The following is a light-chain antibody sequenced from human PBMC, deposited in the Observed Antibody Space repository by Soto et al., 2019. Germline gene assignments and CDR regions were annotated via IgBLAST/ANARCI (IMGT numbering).Light chain of an antibody. V-gene: IGKV3-20*01. Sequence: EIVLTQSPGTLSLSPGERATLSCRASQSVFNNHIGWYQQKPGQAPRRLIFGASFRATGIPDRFSGSGSGTDFTLTIRRLEPEDFAVYYCQQYGSSPTTFGQGTKVDIK. CDR3: QQYGSSPTT. CDR2: GAS. J-gene: IGKJ1*01. CDR1: QSVFNNH.